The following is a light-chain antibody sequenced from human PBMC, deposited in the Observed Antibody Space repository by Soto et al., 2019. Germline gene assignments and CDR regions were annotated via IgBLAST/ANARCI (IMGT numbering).Light chain of an antibody. CDR3: QSYDNGLGSDVV. CDR2: GNY. J-gene: IGLJ2*01. CDR1: SSNIGAGYD. V-gene: IGLV1-40*01. Sequence: QSVLTQPPSVSGAPGPTVTISFTGSSSNIGAGYDVHWYQQRPGTAPKLLIYGNYYRPSGVPDRFSGSKSGSSASLAITGLQAEDEADYYCQSYDNGLGSDVVFGGGTKLTVL.